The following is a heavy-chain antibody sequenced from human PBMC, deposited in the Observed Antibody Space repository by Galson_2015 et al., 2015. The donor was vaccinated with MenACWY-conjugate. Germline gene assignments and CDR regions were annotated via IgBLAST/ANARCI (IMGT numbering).Heavy chain of an antibody. CDR2: IHYSGGT. D-gene: IGHD2-15*01. V-gene: IGHV4-39*01. J-gene: IGHJ3*02. CDR1: GGSISSNDFY. CDR3: ARRRPRDIGGGFDI. Sequence: ETLSLTCIVSGGSISSNDFYCAWFRQPPGKGLEWIGNIHYSGGTYHNPSLKGRITTSVDTSKNQFSLNLASVTAADTAVYYGARRRPRDIGGGFDIWG.